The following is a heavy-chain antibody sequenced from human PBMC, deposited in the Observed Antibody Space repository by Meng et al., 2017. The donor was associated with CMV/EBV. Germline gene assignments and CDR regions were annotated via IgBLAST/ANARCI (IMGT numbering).Heavy chain of an antibody. CDR2: INPNSGGT. J-gene: IGHJ4*02. V-gene: IGHV1-2*02. D-gene: IGHD3-3*01. CDR1: GYTFTGYY. CDR3: ARAVGTYYDFWSGYSTLMYYFDY. Sequence: ASVKVSCKASGYTFTGYYMHWVRQAPGQGLEWMGWINPNSGGTNYAQKFQGRVTMTRDTSISTAYMELSRLRSDDTAVYYCARAVGTYYDFWSGYSTLMYYFDYWGQGTLVTVSS.